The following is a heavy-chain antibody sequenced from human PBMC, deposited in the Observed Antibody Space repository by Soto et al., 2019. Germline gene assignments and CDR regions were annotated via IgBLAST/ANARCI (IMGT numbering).Heavy chain of an antibody. V-gene: IGHV4-31*03. J-gene: IGHJ5*02. D-gene: IGHD5-12*01. CDR3: ARGNYGGYDFGH. CDR2: IYNIRST. CDR1: GASISSGAYY. Sequence: PSETLSLTCTVSGASISSGAYYWTWIRQHPGQGLGWIGNIYNIRSTYYSPSLKSRVSISVDTSENQFSLRLRSVTAADTAVYYCARGNYGGYDFGHWGKGTLVTVSS.